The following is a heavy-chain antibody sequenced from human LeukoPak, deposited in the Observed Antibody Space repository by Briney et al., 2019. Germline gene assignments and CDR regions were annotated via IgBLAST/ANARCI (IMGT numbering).Heavy chain of an antibody. Sequence: ASVKVSCKASGYTFTSYGISWVRQAPGQGLEWMGWISVYNGNTNYAQKLQGRVTMTTDTSTSTAYMELRSLRSDDTAVYYCARRSASYCSSTSCYSIYYYYYGMDVWGQGTTVTVSS. J-gene: IGHJ6*02. CDR2: ISVYNGNT. V-gene: IGHV1-18*01. CDR3: ARRSASYCSSTSCYSIYYYYYGMDV. D-gene: IGHD2-2*01. CDR1: GYTFTSYG.